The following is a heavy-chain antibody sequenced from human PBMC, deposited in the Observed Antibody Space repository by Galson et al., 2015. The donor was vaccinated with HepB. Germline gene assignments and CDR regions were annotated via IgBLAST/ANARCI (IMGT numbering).Heavy chain of an antibody. CDR1: GFTFSSYW. Sequence: SLRLSCAASGFTFSSYWMSWVRQAPGKGLEWVANIKQDGSEKYYVDSVKGRFTISRDNAKNSLYLQMNSLRAEDTAVYYCASLPGELTRNDAFDIWGQGTMVTVSS. J-gene: IGHJ3*02. V-gene: IGHV3-7*03. CDR3: ASLPGELTRNDAFDI. D-gene: IGHD3-16*01. CDR2: IKQDGSEK.